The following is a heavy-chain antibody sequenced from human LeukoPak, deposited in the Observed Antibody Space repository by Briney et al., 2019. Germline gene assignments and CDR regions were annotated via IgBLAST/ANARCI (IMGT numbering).Heavy chain of an antibody. CDR3: AKLGITMIGGV. D-gene: IGHD3-10*02. CDR1: GFTFSSYE. V-gene: IGHV3-48*03. J-gene: IGHJ6*04. Sequence: PGGSLRLSCAASGFTFSSYEMNWVRQAPGKGLEWVSYISSSGSTMYYADSVKGRFTISRDNAKNSLSLQMNSLRAEDTAVYYCAKLGITMIGGVWGKGTTVTISS. CDR2: ISSSGSTM.